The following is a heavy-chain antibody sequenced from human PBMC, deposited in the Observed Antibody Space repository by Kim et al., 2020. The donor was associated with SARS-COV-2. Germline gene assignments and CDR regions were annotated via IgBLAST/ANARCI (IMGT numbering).Heavy chain of an antibody. J-gene: IGHJ4*02. Sequence: GESPKISCKGSGYSFSSYWIGWVRQMPGKGLEWMGIIYPGDSDTRYSPSFQGQVTISADKSISTAYLQWSSLKASDTAMYYCARALEVDSSGYYVLFSAYYFDYWGQGTLVTVSS. CDR1: GYSFSSYW. D-gene: IGHD3-22*01. CDR3: ARALEVDSSGYYVLFSAYYFDY. V-gene: IGHV5-51*01. CDR2: IYPGDSDT.